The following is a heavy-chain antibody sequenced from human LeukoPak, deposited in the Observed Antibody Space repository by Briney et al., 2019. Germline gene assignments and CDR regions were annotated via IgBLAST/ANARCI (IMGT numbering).Heavy chain of an antibody. CDR1: GFTVSSNY. D-gene: IGHD1-26*01. CDR3: ARDRRGNYHFDY. CDR2: IYSGGST. J-gene: IGHJ4*02. V-gene: IGHV3-66*01. Sequence: GGSLRLSCAASGFTVSSNYMSWVRQAPGKGLEWVSVIYSGGSTYYADSVKGRFTISRDNSKNTLYLQMNSLRAEDTAVYYCARDRRGNYHFDYWGQGTLVTVSS.